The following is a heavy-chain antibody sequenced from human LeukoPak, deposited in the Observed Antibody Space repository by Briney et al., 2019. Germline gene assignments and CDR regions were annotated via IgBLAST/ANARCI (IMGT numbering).Heavy chain of an antibody. Sequence: SETLSLTCTVSGGSISSYYWSWIRQPPGKGLEWIGEINHSGSTNYNPSLKSRVTISVDTSKNQFSLKLSSVTAADTAVYYCARGLWAARNWFDPWGQGTLVTVSS. CDR1: GGSISSYY. D-gene: IGHD6-25*01. CDR2: INHSGST. CDR3: ARGLWAARNWFDP. V-gene: IGHV4-34*01. J-gene: IGHJ5*02.